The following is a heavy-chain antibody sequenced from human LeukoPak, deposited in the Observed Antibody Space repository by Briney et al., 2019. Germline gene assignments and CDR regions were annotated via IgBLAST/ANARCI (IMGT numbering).Heavy chain of an antibody. J-gene: IGHJ4*02. CDR1: GFTFTDYW. D-gene: IGHD6-19*01. CDR2: IYRSSNGETT. V-gene: IGHV3-15*01. Sequence: GGSLRLSCAASGFTFTDYWMTWVRQVPGKGLEWVGRIYRSSNGETTDYGAPVKGRFTISRDDSKNTLYLQMNSLKTEDTAVYYCTTYSSGSCPFWGQGTLVTVSS. CDR3: TTYSSGSCPF.